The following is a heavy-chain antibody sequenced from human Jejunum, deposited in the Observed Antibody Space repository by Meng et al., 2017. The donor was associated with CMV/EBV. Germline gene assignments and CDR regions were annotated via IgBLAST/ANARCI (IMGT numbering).Heavy chain of an antibody. CDR3: ASEGGTVVVPAVAFDV. CDR1: YTFTNHY. CDR2: VSPDTGNT. D-gene: IGHD4-23*01. V-gene: IGHV1-8*02. J-gene: IGHJ3*01. Sequence: YTFTNHYINWCRQPTGQGPEWMGWVSPDTGNTNYAQRFQGRVIITSDTSMTTTYLELSSLRSDDTAVYYCASEGGTVVVPAVAFDVWGQGTMVTVSS.